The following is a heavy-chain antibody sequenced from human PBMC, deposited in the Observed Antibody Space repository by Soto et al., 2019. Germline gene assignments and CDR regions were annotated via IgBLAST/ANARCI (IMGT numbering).Heavy chain of an antibody. D-gene: IGHD5-18*01. J-gene: IGHJ6*02. V-gene: IGHV3-21*01. CDR3: ARVDTAMVTASRMDV. CDR2: ISSSSSYI. Sequence: GGSLRLSCAASGFTFSSYSMNWVRQAPGKGLEWVSSISSSSSYIYYADSVKGRFTISRDNAKNSLYLQMNSLRAEDTAVYYCARVDTAMVTASRMDVWGQGTTVTVSS. CDR1: GFTFSSYS.